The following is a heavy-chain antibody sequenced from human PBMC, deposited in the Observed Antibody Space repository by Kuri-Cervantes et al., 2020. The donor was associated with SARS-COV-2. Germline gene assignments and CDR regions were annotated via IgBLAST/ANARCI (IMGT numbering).Heavy chain of an antibody. CDR2: FYSGGNYT. CDR3: VQDPVDTAMVN. Sequence: GGSLRLSCAASGFTFSNAWMSWVRQAPGKGLEWVSVFYSGGNYTYYADSVKGRFTISRDNSKNTLYLQMNSLRAEDTAVYYCVQDPVDTAMVNWGQGTLVTVSS. V-gene: IGHV3-23*03. CDR1: GFTFSNAW. D-gene: IGHD5-18*01. J-gene: IGHJ4*02.